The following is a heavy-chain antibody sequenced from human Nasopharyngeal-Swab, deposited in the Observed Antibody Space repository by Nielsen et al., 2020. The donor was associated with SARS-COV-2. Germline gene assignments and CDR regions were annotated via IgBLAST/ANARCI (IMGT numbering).Heavy chain of an antibody. CDR1: GGSISSYY. J-gene: IGHJ4*02. Sequence: SETLSLTCTVSGGSISSYYWSWIRQPPGKGLEWIGYIYYSGSTNYNPSLKSRVTISVDTSKNQFSLKLSFVTAADTAVYYCARSAGYYFDYWGQGTLVTVSS. CDR3: ARSAGYYFDY. V-gene: IGHV4-59*01. CDR2: IYYSGST.